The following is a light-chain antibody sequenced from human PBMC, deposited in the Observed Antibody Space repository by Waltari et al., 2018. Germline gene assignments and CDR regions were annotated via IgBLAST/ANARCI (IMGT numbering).Light chain of an antibody. CDR1: QGISSA. J-gene: IGKJ4*01. Sequence: AIQLTQSPSSLSASVGERVTITCRASQGISSALAWYQQKPGKAPKLLFYDASSLESGVPSRFSGSGSVTDFTLTISSLQPEEFATYYCQQFNSYPLTFGGGTKVEIK. CDR2: DAS. V-gene: IGKV1-13*02. CDR3: QQFNSYPLT.